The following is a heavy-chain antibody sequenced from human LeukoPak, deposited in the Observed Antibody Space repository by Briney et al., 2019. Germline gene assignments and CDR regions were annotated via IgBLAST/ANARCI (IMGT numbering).Heavy chain of an antibody. CDR3: AKPSGSCFDY. V-gene: IGHV3-30*02. Sequence: PGGSLRLSCGASGFTFSTYGMHWVRQAPGKGLEWVAFIQSDGSNKYYADFVKGRFTISRDNSKNTLYLQMNSLRAEDTAVYFCAKPSGSCFDYWGQGTLVTVSS. J-gene: IGHJ4*02. CDR2: IQSDGSNK. CDR1: GFTFSTYG. D-gene: IGHD1-26*01.